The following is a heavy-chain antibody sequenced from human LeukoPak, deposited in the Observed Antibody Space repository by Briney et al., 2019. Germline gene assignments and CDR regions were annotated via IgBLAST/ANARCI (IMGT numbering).Heavy chain of an antibody. D-gene: IGHD2-15*01. CDR1: GFTFSSYA. V-gene: IGHV3-23*01. Sequence: SGGSLRLSCAASGFTFSSYAMSWVRQAPGKGLEWVSAISGSGGSTYYADSVKGRFTISRDNSKNTLYLQMNSLRAEDTAVYYCAKVVLGYCSGGSCFFDYWGQGTLVTVSS. CDR2: ISGSGGST. J-gene: IGHJ4*02. CDR3: AKVVLGYCSGGSCFFDY.